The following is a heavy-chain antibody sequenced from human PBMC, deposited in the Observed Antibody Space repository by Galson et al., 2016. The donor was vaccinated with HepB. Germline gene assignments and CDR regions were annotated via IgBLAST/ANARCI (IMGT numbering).Heavy chain of an antibody. CDR2: ITGRGGAT. D-gene: IGHD3-3*01. J-gene: IGHJ4*02. Sequence: SLRLSCAASGLSFSDYAMSWVHQAPGEGLEWVSSITGRGGATYYADSVKGRFTISRDNSRNTLYLQMNTLRAEDTAVYYCAKAAKVSSFGMNITKYYFDYWGQGTLVTVSS. CDR3: AKAAKVSSFGMNITKYYFDY. V-gene: IGHV3-23*01. CDR1: GLSFSDYA.